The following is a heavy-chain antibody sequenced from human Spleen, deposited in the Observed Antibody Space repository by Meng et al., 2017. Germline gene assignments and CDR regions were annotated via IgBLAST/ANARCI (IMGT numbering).Heavy chain of an antibody. CDR1: GYTFPSYG. Sequence: LVQSGAEVRRPGASVKVSCKASGYTFPSYGISWVRQAPGQGLEWMGWISPFNANTHSAQKLQGRVTMTTDTSTNTAYMELRSLRSGDTAVYYCARALGRFDPWGQGTLVTVSS. V-gene: IGHV1-18*01. J-gene: IGHJ5*02. D-gene: IGHD3-16*01. CDR2: ISPFNANT. CDR3: ARALGRFDP.